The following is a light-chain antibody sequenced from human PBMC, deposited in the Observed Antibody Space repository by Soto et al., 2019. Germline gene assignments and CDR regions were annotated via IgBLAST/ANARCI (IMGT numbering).Light chain of an antibody. CDR3: QRYDNWPLI. V-gene: IGKV3-15*01. Sequence: EIVMTHSPANLSVSPGESVSLSCRASQTISDNLAWYQQKPGLPPRLLIYHTSTRASGVPARFSGSGSGTDFSLTIRSLQSEDFAVYYCQRYDNWPLIFSGGTKVDIK. J-gene: IGKJ4*01. CDR2: HTS. CDR1: QTISDN.